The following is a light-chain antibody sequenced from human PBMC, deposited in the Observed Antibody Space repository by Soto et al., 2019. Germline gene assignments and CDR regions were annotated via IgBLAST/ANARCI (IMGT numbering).Light chain of an antibody. Sequence: QSVLTQPASVSGSPGQSITISCTGTSNDVGGYNYVSWYQQHPGKVPKLMIYEVSNRPSGVSNRFSGSKSGSTASLTISGLQAEDEAGYFCSSYTTSGTVVFGGGTKLTVL. CDR1: SNDVGGYNY. V-gene: IGLV2-14*01. CDR2: EVS. J-gene: IGLJ2*01. CDR3: SSYTTSGTVV.